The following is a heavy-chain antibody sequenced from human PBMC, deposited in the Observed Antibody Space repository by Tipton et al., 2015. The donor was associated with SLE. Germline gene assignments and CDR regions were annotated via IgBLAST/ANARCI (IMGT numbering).Heavy chain of an antibody. CDR2: ISSRGTI. CDR1: GFTFSDYY. D-gene: IGHD3-22*01. J-gene: IGHJ4*02. V-gene: IGHV3-69-1*01. Sequence: GSLRLSCAASGFTFSDYYMNWVRQAPGKGLEWVSSISSRGTISYTDSVKGRFTISRDNAKNSLYLQMNSLRAEDTAVYYCAREGYDTSGYYLAVFDYWGQGTLVTVSS. CDR3: AREGYDTSGYYLAVFDY.